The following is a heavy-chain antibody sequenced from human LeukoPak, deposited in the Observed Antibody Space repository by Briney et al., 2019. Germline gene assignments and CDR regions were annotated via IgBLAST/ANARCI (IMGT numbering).Heavy chain of an antibody. D-gene: IGHD6-6*01. CDR1: GFTFSNYA. V-gene: IGHV3-23*01. J-gene: IGHJ4*02. Sequence: PGGSLRLSCAASGFTFSNYAMSWVRQAPGTGLEWVSAITGSGGSTYYGDSVKGRFTTSRDNSKNTLYLEMNSLRVEETAVYYCAKGSGGSRPYYLDYWGQGTLVTVSS. CDR3: AKGSGGSRPYYLDY. CDR2: ITGSGGST.